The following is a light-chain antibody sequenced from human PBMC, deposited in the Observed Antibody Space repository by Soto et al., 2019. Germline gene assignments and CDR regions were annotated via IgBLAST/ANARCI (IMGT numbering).Light chain of an antibody. CDR1: QSVSSSY. CDR3: QQARLT. V-gene: IGKV3-20*01. J-gene: IGKJ4*01. Sequence: EIVLTQSPGTLSLSPGERATLSCRASQSVSSSYLAWYQQKPGQAPRLLIYGASSRATGIPDRFSGSGSGTDFTLTISRLEPEDFAVYYCQQARLTFGGGTKVDIK. CDR2: GAS.